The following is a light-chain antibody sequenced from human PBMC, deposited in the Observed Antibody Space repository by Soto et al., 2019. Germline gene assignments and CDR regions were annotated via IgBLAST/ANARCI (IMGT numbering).Light chain of an antibody. CDR2: GAS. CDR1: QDIGSY. Sequence: DIQLTQSPSFLSASVGDRVTVTCRSSQDIGSYLSWYQQKPGKAPKILIYGASTLQSGVPPRFGGSGSGTAFTLTISSLQPEDFATYFCQQVHDYPITFGGGTKVDI. CDR3: QQVHDYPIT. J-gene: IGKJ4*01. V-gene: IGKV1-9*01.